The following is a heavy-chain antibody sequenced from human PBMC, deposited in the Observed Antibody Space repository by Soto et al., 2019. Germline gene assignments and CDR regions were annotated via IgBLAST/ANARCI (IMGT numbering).Heavy chain of an antibody. CDR3: AKRRGLAVLMVYAIFFDY. D-gene: IGHD2-8*01. CDR2: ISGSGGST. Sequence: PGVSLRLSCAASGFTFSSYAMSWVRQAPGKGLEWVSAISGSGGSTYYADSVKGRFTISRDNSKNTLYLQMNSLRAEDTAVYYCAKRRGLAVLMVYAIFFDYWGQGTLVTVSS. CDR1: GFTFSSYA. J-gene: IGHJ4*02. V-gene: IGHV3-23*01.